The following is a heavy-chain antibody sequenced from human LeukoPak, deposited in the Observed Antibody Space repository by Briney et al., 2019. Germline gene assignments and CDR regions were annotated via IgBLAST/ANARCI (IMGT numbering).Heavy chain of an antibody. CDR3: ARGVFGDSSGYYDDGAFDI. J-gene: IGHJ3*02. D-gene: IGHD3-22*01. CDR1: GYTFTGYY. V-gene: IGHV1-2*04. CDR2: INPNSGGT. Sequence: ASVKVSCKASGYTFTGYYMHWVRQAPGQGLEWMGWINPNSGGTNYAQKFQGWVTMTRDTSISTAYMELSSLRSEDTAVYYCARGVFGDSSGYYDDGAFDIWGQGTMVTVSS.